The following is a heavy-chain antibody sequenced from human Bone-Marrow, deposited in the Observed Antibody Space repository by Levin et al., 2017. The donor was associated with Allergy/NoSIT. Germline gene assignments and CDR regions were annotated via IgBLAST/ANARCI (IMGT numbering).Heavy chain of an antibody. V-gene: IGHV4-38-2*02. CDR2: IFHTGST. D-gene: IGHD4-17*01. J-gene: IGHJ3*02. CDR3: ARDQSGDADIPFDI. Sequence: ESLKISCAVSGYSISSAYYWGWLRQSPGKGLEWIANIFHTGSTYYNLSLRSRVTISIDTSKNQFSLKMTSVTAADTAIYYCARDQSGDADIPFDIWGQGTMVTVSS. CDR1: GYSISSAYY.